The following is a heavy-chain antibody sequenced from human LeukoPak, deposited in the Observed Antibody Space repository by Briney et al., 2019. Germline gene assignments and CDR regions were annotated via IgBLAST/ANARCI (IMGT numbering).Heavy chain of an antibody. D-gene: IGHD6-13*01. Sequence: SVKVSCKASGGTFSSYAISWVRQAPGQGLEWMGRIIPILGIANYAQKFQGRVTITADKSTSTAYMELSSLRSEDTAVYYCASPKGVAAAGTLDYWGQGTLVTVSS. CDR3: ASPKGVAAAGTLDY. CDR1: GGTFSSYA. CDR2: IIPILGIA. J-gene: IGHJ4*02. V-gene: IGHV1-69*04.